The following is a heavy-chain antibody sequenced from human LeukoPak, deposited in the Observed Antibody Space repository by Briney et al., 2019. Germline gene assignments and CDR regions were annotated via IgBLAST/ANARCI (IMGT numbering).Heavy chain of an antibody. CDR2: ISGSGGST. J-gene: IGHJ4*02. CDR3: AKAIVVVTAYYLDY. V-gene: IGHV3-23*01. CDR1: GFSFNTYA. Sequence: PGGSLRLSCAASGFSFNTYAMSWVRQAPGKGLEWVSAISGSGGSTYYADSVKGRFTISRDNSKNTLYLQMNSLRAEDTAVYYCAKAIVVVTAYYLDYWGQGTLVTVSS. D-gene: IGHD2-21*02.